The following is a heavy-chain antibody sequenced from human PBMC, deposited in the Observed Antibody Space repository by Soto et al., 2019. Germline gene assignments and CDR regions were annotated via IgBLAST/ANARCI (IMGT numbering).Heavy chain of an antibody. J-gene: IGHJ6*02. D-gene: IGHD3-22*01. CDR1: GVSISSSSYY. CDR2: IYYSGIT. CDR3: ARHHDSSCYYPYYYYYGMDV. V-gene: IGHV4-39*01. Sequence: PSETLSLTCTVSGVSISSSSYYWGWIRPPPGKGLDWIGSIYYSGITYYNPSLNTRVTISVCTSISQFSLKLSHVQAADTAVYYCARHHDSSCYYPYYYYYGMDVWGQGTKVTVYS.